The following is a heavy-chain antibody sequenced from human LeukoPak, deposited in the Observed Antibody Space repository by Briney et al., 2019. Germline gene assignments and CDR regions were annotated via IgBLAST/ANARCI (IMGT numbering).Heavy chain of an antibody. D-gene: IGHD6-6*01. J-gene: IGHJ4*02. CDR1: GFTFSSYW. CDR3: ARDRGFEYSDTGSFDY. Sequence: PGGSLRLSCAASGFTFSSYWMSWARQAPGKGLEWVANIKQDGSEKYYVDSVKGRFTISRDNAKDSLFLQMNSLRAEDTAVYYCARDRGFEYSDTGSFDYWGQGTLVTVSS. V-gene: IGHV3-7*01. CDR2: IKQDGSEK.